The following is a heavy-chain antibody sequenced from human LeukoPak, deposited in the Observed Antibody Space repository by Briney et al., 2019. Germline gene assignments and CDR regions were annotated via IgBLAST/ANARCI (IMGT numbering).Heavy chain of an antibody. CDR3: ARDIVVVPAAIPLGY. Sequence: ASVKVSCKASGYTFTSYGISWVRQAPGQGLEWMGWISAYNGNTNYAQKLQGRVTMTTDTSTSTAYMELRSLRSDDTAVYYCARDIVVVPAAIPLGYWGLGTLVTVSS. D-gene: IGHD2-2*02. CDR2: ISAYNGNT. V-gene: IGHV1-18*01. J-gene: IGHJ4*02. CDR1: GYTFTSYG.